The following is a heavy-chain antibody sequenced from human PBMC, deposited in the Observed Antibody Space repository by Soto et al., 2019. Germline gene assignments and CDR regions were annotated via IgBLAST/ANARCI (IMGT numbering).Heavy chain of an antibody. CDR2: IRSKRYGGTP. J-gene: IGHJ4*02. CDR3: TRDSHDEYGLDF. V-gene: IGHV3-49*04. Sequence: PGGSLRLSCTASGFTFGDFGVNWVRQAPGKGLEWVGFIRSKRYGGTPDYAASVKGRFTISRDDSKSVAYLQMNSLNTEDTAMYYCTRDSHDEYGLDFWGQGALVTVSS. CDR1: GFTFGDFG. D-gene: IGHD4-17*01.